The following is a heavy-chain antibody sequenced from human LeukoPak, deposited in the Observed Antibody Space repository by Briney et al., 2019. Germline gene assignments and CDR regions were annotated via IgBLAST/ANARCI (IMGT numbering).Heavy chain of an antibody. CDR3: ARAARGDIVATIDY. J-gene: IGHJ4*02. CDR1: GYTFTSYY. V-gene: IGHV1-46*01. D-gene: IGHD5-12*01. Sequence: ASLKVSCKASGYTFTSYYMHWVRQAPGQGLEWMVIINPSGGSTSYAQKFQGRVTMTRETSTSTAYMELSSLRSEDTAVYSCARAARGDIVATIDYWGQGTLVTVSS. CDR2: INPSGGST.